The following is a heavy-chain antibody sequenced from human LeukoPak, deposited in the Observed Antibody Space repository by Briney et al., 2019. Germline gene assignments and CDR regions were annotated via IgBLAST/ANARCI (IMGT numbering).Heavy chain of an antibody. CDR3: AKSLGSVVVTANDY. V-gene: IGHV3-23*01. Sequence: PGGSLRLSCAASGFTFSSYAMSWVRQAPGKGLEWLSAISGSGGSTYYADSVKGRFTISRDNSKNTLYLQVNSLRAEDTAVYYCAKSLGSVVVTANDYWGQGTLVTVSS. CDR1: GFTFSSYA. D-gene: IGHD2-21*02. CDR2: ISGSGGST. J-gene: IGHJ4*02.